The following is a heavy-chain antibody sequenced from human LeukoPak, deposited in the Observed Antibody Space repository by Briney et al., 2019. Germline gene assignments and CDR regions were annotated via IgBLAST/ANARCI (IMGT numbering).Heavy chain of an antibody. CDR3: ARGGRLTFFDY. D-gene: IGHD3-16*01. CDR1: GGSISSGGYS. CDR2: IYHSGST. Sequence: SQTLSLTCAVSGGSISSGGYSWSWIRQPPGKGLEWIGYIYHSGSTYYNPSLKSRVTISVDRSKNQSSLKLSSVTAADTAVYYCARGGRLTFFDYWGQGTLVTVSS. V-gene: IGHV4-30-2*01. J-gene: IGHJ4*02.